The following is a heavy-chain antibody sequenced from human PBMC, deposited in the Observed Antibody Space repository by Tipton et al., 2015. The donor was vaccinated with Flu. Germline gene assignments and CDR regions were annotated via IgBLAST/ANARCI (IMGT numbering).Heavy chain of an antibody. CDR3: ARIRWERSTVITDWYFDL. CDR1: GGSISSSSYY. J-gene: IGHJ2*01. Sequence: TLSLTCTVSGGSISSSSYYWSWIRQPAGKGLEWIGRMYTSGSTNYNPSLKSRVTISVDTSRNQFYLKLSSVTAADTAVYYCARIRWERSTVITDWYFDLWSRGTLVTVSS. V-gene: IGHV4-61*02. CDR2: MYTSGST. D-gene: IGHD4-11*01.